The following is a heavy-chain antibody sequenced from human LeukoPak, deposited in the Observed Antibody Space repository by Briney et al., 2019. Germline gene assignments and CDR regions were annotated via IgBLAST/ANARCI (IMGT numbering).Heavy chain of an antibody. V-gene: IGHV3-30*18. J-gene: IGHJ3*02. Sequence: HAGGSLRLSCAASGFTFSSYGMHWVRQAPGKGLEWVAVISYDGSNKYYADSVKGRFTISRDKSKNTLYLQRNSLSAEDTAGYYWAKDMGDDWATTIVVVITYAFDIWGRGTMVTVSS. CDR1: GFTFSSYG. CDR2: ISYDGSNK. D-gene: IGHD3-22*01. CDR3: AKDMGDDWATTIVVVITYAFDI.